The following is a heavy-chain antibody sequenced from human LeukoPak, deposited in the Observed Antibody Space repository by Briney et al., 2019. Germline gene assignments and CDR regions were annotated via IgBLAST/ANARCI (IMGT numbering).Heavy chain of an antibody. J-gene: IGHJ4*02. CDR3: AREPFADYDSSGYLPSPFDY. D-gene: IGHD3-22*01. CDR2: INPSGGST. V-gene: IGHV1-46*01. CDR1: GYTFTSYG. Sequence: GASVKVSCKASGYTFTSYGISWVRQAPGQGLEWMGIINPSGGSTSYAQKFQGRVTVTRDMSTSTVYMELSSLRSEDTAVYYCAREPFADYDSSGYLPSPFDYWGRGTLVTVSS.